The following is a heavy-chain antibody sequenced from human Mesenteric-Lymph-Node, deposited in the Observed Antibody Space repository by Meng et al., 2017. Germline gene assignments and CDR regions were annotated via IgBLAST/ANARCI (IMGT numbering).Heavy chain of an antibody. CDR2: IYYSGST. CDR3: ARTNYGDYNWFDP. V-gene: IGHV4-31*03. D-gene: IGHD4-17*01. CDR1: GGSISSGGYY. Sequence: QLPESGPGLGKPSQTLSFTCTVSGGSISSGGYYWSWIRQHPGKGLEWIGYIYYSGSTYYNPSLRSRVAISIDTSKNQFSLKLTSVTAADTAVYFCARTNYGDYNWFDPWGQGTLVTVSS. J-gene: IGHJ5*02.